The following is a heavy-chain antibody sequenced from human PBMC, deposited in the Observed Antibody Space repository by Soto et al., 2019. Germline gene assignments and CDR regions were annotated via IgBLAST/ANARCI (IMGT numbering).Heavy chain of an antibody. D-gene: IGHD3-22*01. Sequence: QVQLVESGGGVVQPGRSLRLSCAASGFTFSSYGMHWVRQAPGKGLEWVAVIWYDGSNKYYADSVKGRFTISRDNSKNTLYLQMNSLRAEDTAVYYCARGSRSGYSMDVWGQGTTVTVSS. CDR2: IWYDGSNK. J-gene: IGHJ6*02. V-gene: IGHV3-33*01. CDR3: ARGSRSGYSMDV. CDR1: GFTFSSYG.